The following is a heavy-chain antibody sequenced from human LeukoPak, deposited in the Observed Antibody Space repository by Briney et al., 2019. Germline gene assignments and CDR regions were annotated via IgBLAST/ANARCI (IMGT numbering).Heavy chain of an antibody. CDR3: TKDVTKGYCGSTNCYRSGLFDY. D-gene: IGHD2-2*01. CDR2: IRFDGSKT. J-gene: IGHJ4*02. Sequence: GGSLRLSCAASGFTFSHHAMHWVRQAPGKGLQWVAFIRFDGSKTYYADSVKGRFTISRDNINNTLYLQMNSLRPDDTAVYYCTKDVTKGYCGSTNCYRSGLFDYRGQGSLVPVSS. V-gene: IGHV3-30*02. CDR1: GFTFSHHA.